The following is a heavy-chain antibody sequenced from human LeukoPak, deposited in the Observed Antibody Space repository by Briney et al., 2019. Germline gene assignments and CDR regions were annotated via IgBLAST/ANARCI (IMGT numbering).Heavy chain of an antibody. CDR2: ISPSSHDI. V-gene: IGHV3-11*01. CDR1: GFSFSDSY. CDR3: STDPRLLTY. J-gene: IGHJ4*01. D-gene: IGHD2-8*01. Sequence: GGSLRLSCVVSGFSFSDSYMTWLRQAPGKGLESLAYISPSSHDIYYADSVKGRFTISRDNARTSLYLQMNSLGPDDTALYYCSTDPRLLTYWGHGTLVTVSS.